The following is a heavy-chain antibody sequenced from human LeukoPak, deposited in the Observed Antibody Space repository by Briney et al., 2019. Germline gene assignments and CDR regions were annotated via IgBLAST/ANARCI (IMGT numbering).Heavy chain of an antibody. CDR3: ARERGELVLRYFDWLSFDP. J-gene: IGHJ5*02. CDR1: GYTFTSYA. D-gene: IGHD3-9*01. CDR2: INAGNGNT. V-gene: IGHV1-3*01. Sequence: ASVKVSCKASGYTFTSYAMHWVRQAPGQRLEWMGWINAGNGNTNYAQKLQGRVTMTTDTSTSTAYMELRSLRSDDTAVYYCARERGELVLRYFDWLSFDPWGQGTLVTVSS.